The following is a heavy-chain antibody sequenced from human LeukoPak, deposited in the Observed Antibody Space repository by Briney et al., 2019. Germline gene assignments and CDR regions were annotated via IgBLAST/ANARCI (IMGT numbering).Heavy chain of an antibody. V-gene: IGHV3-23*01. D-gene: IGHD1-1*01. CDR1: EFTFTAYA. CDR2: MSGSGDST. CDR3: AKGRVRQFDPLDY. J-gene: IGHJ4*02. Sequence: GGSLRLSCAASEFTFTAYAMSWFRQTPEKGLEWVSFMSGSGDSTYYADSVKGRFTISRDNSKNTLYLQMNSLRAEDTAVYYCAKGRVRQFDPLDYWGQGTLVTVSS.